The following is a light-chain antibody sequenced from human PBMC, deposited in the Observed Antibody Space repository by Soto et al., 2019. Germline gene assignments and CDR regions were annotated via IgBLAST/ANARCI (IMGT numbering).Light chain of an antibody. CDR2: GAS. J-gene: IGKJ1*01. Sequence: EIVLTQSPGTLSLSPGEGGTLSCRASQSVCSRCLAWYQQKPGQAPRLLIFGASSRATGIPDTFSGSGSGTDFTLTISRLEPEDSAVYYCQHYGSTPWTFGQETKVEI. CDR3: QHYGSTPWT. V-gene: IGKV3-20*01. CDR1: QSVCSRC.